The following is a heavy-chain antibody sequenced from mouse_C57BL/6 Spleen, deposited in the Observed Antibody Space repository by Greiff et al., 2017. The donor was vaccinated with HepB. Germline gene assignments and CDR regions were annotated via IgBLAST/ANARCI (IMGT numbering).Heavy chain of an antibody. CDR3: ARDWYFDV. CDR1: GFTFSSYA. CDR2: ISDGGSYT. Sequence: EVKLMESGGGLVKPGGSLKLSCAASGFTFSSYAMSWVRQTPEKRLEWVATISDGGSYTYYPDNVKGRFTISRDNATNNLYLQMSHLKSEDTAMYYCARDWYFDVWGTGTTVTVSS. J-gene: IGHJ1*03. V-gene: IGHV5-4*01.